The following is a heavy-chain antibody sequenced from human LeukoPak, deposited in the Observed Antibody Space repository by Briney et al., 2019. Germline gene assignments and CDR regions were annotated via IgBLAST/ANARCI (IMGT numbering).Heavy chain of an antibody. CDR1: GSTFSSYS. J-gene: IGHJ4*02. CDR2: ISSSSSYI. Sequence: AGGSLRLSCAASGSTFSSYSMNWVRQAPGKGLEWVSSISSSSSYIYYADSVKGRFTISRDNAKNSLYLQMNSLRAEDTAVYYCARDRDPYGGKPFDYWGQGTLVTVSS. CDR3: ARDRDPYGGKPFDY. D-gene: IGHD4/OR15-4a*01. V-gene: IGHV3-21*01.